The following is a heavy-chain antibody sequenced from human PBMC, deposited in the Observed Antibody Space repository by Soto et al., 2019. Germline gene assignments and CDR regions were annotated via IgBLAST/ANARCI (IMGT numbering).Heavy chain of an antibody. Sequence: ASVKVSCKASGYTFSNYGIHWVRQAPGQRLEWMGLINAYNGHTNYAQKLQGRVTMTTDTSTSTAYMELRSLRSDDTAVYYCARDQGGNYYYWGQGTLVTVSS. V-gene: IGHV1-18*01. D-gene: IGHD1-26*01. CDR1: GYTFSNYG. CDR2: INAYNGHT. CDR3: ARDQGGNYYY. J-gene: IGHJ4*02.